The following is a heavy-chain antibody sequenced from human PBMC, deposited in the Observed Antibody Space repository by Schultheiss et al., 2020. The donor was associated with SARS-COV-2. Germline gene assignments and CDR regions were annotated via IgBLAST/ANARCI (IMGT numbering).Heavy chain of an antibody. CDR1: GGSFSGYY. D-gene: IGHD3-10*01. V-gene: IGHV4-34*01. J-gene: IGHJ4*02. Sequence: GSLRLSCAVYGGSFSGYYWSWIRQPPGKGLEWIGSIYYSGSTNYNPSLKSRVTISVDTSKNQFSLKLSSVTAADTAVYYCARFAFGHPIDYWGQGTLVTVSS. CDR3: ARFAFGHPIDY. CDR2: IYYSGST.